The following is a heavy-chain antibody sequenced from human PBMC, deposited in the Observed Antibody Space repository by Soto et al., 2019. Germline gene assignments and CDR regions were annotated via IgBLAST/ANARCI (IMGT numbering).Heavy chain of an antibody. Sequence: QVQLQESGPGLVKPSETLSLICTVSGASVNSHYWSWIRQPPGKELECIGYISYSGTTNYNPSLNSRASISMDTSTNQISLTLTSVTAADTDVYYCARTTTGWDYFDYWGQGALVTVSS. CDR2: ISYSGTT. D-gene: IGHD1-1*01. V-gene: IGHV4-59*02. J-gene: IGHJ4*02. CDR1: GASVNSHY. CDR3: ARTTTGWDYFDY.